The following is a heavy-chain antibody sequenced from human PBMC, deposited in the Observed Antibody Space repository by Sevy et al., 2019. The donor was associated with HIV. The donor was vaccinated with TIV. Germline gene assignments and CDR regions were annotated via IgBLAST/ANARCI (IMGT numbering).Heavy chain of an antibody. CDR2: TSGNSGAI. J-gene: IGHJ6*02. V-gene: IGHV3-48*02. CDR3: ARGPDCGGDCDVGFYYPLDV. CDR1: GFIFSRYS. Sequence: GGSLRLSCTVSGFIFSRYSMNWVRQAPGKGLEWISYTSGNSGAIYYPDSVKGRFTVSRDNASNALFLQMSSLKDDDTAVYYCARGPDCGGDCDVGFYYPLDVWGQGTTVTVSS. D-gene: IGHD2-21*02.